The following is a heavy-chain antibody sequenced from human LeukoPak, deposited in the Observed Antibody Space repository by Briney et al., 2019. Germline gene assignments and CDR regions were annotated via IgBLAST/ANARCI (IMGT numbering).Heavy chain of an antibody. Sequence: ASVKVSCKASGYTFTGYYMHWVRQAPGQGLEWKGWINVGSGNTKYSQKFQGRVTITRDTSASTAYMELSSLRSEDTAAYYCARDFDTSGYYLFDYWGQGTLVTVSS. J-gene: IGHJ4*02. V-gene: IGHV1-3*01. CDR3: ARDFDTSGYYLFDY. D-gene: IGHD3-22*01. CDR1: GYTFTGYY. CDR2: INVGSGNT.